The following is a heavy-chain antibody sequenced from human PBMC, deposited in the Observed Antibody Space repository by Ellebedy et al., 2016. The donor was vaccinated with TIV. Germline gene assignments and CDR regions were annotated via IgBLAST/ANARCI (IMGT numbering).Heavy chain of an antibody. CDR1: GPTFRNYA. Sequence: PGGSLRLSCSASGPTFRNYAMHWVRQSPGTGLEYVSASSNNGGSTYYAGSVKGRFTISRDNSKNTLYLQMSSMTPEDTAVYYCVPRMVVAFEYWGQGTLVTVSS. CDR2: SSNNGGST. D-gene: IGHD2-21*01. V-gene: IGHV3-64D*09. CDR3: VPRMVVAFEY. J-gene: IGHJ4*02.